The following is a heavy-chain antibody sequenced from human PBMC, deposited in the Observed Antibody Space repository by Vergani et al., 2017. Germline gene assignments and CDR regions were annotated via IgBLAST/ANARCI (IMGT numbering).Heavy chain of an antibody. CDR2: ISYDGSNK. CDR1: GFSFNTYG. V-gene: IGHV3-30*19. CDR3: ATAGAAYCRGASCYDFFEY. Sequence: QVQLVETGGGVVQPGGSLRLYCATSGFSFNTYGAHWVRQAPGKGLEWVAVISYDGSNKYYADSVKGRFTISRDNSKNTLYLQMNSLRAEDTAVYYCATAGAAYCRGASCYDFFEYWGQGTLVTVAS. J-gene: IGHJ4*02. D-gene: IGHD2-15*01.